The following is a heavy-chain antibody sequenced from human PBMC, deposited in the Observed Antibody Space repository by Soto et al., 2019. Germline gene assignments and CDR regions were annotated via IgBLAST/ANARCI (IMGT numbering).Heavy chain of an antibody. CDR3: ARGAPLCGIQLWPGGNWFDP. V-gene: IGHV1-46*01. D-gene: IGHD5-18*01. J-gene: IGHJ5*02. CDR1: GYTFTSYY. CDR2: INPSGGST. Sequence: GASVKVSCKASGYTFTSYYMHWVRQAPGQGLEWMGIINPSGGSTSYAQKFQGRVTMTRDPSTSTVYMELSILRSEDTAVYYCARGAPLCGIQLWPGGNWFDPWAQGTLVTVSS.